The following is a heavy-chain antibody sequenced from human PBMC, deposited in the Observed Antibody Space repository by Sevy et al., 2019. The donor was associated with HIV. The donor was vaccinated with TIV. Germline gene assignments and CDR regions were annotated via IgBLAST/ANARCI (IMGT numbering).Heavy chain of an antibody. V-gene: IGHV4-59*08. D-gene: IGHD1-26*01. J-gene: IGHJ4*02. Sequence: SETLSLTCTVSGGSITSLYWNWIRQPPGKGLEWIANIYYNGHINYNPSLKSRVTLSLDTSKNQFSLRLSSDTAADTAMYYCAGENAWGRGYSWGQGTLVTVSS. CDR1: GGSITSLY. CDR2: IYYNGHI. CDR3: AGENAWGRGYS.